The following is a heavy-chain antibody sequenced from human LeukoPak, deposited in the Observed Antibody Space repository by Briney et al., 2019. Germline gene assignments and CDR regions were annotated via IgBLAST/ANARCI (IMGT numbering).Heavy chain of an antibody. J-gene: IGHJ5*02. D-gene: IGHD4-23*01. CDR2: IYYSGST. V-gene: IGHV4-59*08. CDR3: ASYGGGNSEYNWFDP. CDR1: GGSISSYY. Sequence: SETLSLTCTVSGGSISSYYWSWIRQPPGKGLEWIGYIYYSGSTNYNPSPKSRVTISVDTSKNQFSLKLSSVTAADTAVYYCASYGGGNSEYNWFDPWGQGTLVTVSS.